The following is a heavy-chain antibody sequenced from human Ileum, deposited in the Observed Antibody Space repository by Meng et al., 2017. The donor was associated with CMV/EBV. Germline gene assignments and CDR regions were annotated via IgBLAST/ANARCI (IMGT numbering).Heavy chain of an antibody. CDR1: GYTFTSYG. J-gene: IGHJ4*02. CDR3: ARPGEGYASGSYAY. Sequence: ASVKVSCKASGYTFTSYGISWVRQAPGQGPEWMGIINPSGGTTSYAQKFQGRVTMTRDTSTSTVYMELSSLRSEDTAVYYCARPGEGYASGSYAYWGQGTLVTVSS. D-gene: IGHD3-10*01. V-gene: IGHV1-46*01. CDR2: INPSGGTT.